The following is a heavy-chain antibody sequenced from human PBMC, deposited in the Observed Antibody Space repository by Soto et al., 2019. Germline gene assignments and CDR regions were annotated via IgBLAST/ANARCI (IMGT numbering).Heavy chain of an antibody. Sequence: EVQLVESGGGLVKPGGSLRLSCAASGFTFSSYSMNWVRQAPGKGLEWVSSISSSSSYIYYADSVKGRFTISRDNAKNSLYLQMNSLRAEDTAVYYCAREWDDILTQYAIDIWGQGTMVTVSS. V-gene: IGHV3-21*01. CDR1: GFTFSSYS. D-gene: IGHD3-9*01. J-gene: IGHJ3*02. CDR2: ISSSSSYI. CDR3: AREWDDILTQYAIDI.